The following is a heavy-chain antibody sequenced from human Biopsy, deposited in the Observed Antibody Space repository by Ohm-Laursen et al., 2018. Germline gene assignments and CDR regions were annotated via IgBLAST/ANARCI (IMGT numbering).Heavy chain of an antibody. CDR1: GGSISSYY. V-gene: IGHV4-59*08. CDR2: VYYSGST. CDR3: GRREVVITHDAFDT. D-gene: IGHD3-22*01. J-gene: IGHJ3*02. Sequence: ETLSLTCPVSGGSISSYYWTWIRQPPGKGLEWIGDVYYSGSTNRNPSLKSRVTILVDTSKNQFSLKLNSVAAADTAVYYCGRREVVITHDAFDTWGQGTMVTVSS.